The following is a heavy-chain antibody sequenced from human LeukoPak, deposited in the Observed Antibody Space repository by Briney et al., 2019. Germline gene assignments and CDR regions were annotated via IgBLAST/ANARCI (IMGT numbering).Heavy chain of an antibody. J-gene: IGHJ4*02. Sequence: SETLSLTCTVSGGSISGYYWSWIRQPPGRGPEWIGYIYYSGSTNYNPSLKSRVTISVDTSKNQFSLKLRSVTDADTAVYYCARGGCSSTSCSFDYWGQGTLVTVSS. D-gene: IGHD2-2*01. V-gene: IGHV4-59*01. CDR2: IYYSGST. CDR3: ARGGCSSTSCSFDY. CDR1: GGSISGYY.